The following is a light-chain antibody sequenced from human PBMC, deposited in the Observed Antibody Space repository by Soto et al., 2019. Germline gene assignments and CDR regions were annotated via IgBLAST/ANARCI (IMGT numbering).Light chain of an antibody. Sequence: QSVLTQPPSVSAAPGQKVTISCSGSNSNIGNTYVSWYQQLPGTAPKLLIYENNKRPSGIPDRFSGSKSGTSATLGITGLQTGDEAEYYCGAWDSGLSGYVFGTGTKVTVL. CDR3: GAWDSGLSGYV. CDR2: ENN. CDR1: NSNIGNTY. J-gene: IGLJ1*01. V-gene: IGLV1-51*02.